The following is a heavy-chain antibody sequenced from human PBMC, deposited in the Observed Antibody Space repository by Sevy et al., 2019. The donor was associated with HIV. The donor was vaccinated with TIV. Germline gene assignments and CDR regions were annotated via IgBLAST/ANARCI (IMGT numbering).Heavy chain of an antibody. J-gene: IGHJ3*02. CDR3: ARDAGGDYYDSSGYNAFDI. D-gene: IGHD3-22*01. Sequence: SETPSLTCTVSGGSVSSGSYYWSWIRQPPGKGLEWIGYIYYSGSTNYNPSLKSRVTISVDTSKNQFSLKLSSVTAADTAVYYCARDAGGDYYDSSGYNAFDIWGQGTMVTVSS. CDR1: GGSVSSGSYY. V-gene: IGHV4-61*01. CDR2: IYYSGST.